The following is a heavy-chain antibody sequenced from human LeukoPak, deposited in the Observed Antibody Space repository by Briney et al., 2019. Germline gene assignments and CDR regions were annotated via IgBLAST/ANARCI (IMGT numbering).Heavy chain of an antibody. V-gene: IGHV2-70*01. D-gene: IGHD3-10*01. Sequence: QTLSLPCYLSWFSLSTSGMCMSWIRQPPRKALEWLALIDWDDDKYYSTSLKTRLTISKDTSKNQVVFTMTNMDPVDTATYYCTRSHDYYGSGFFDSWGQGTLVTVSS. CDR3: TRSHDYYGSGFFDS. CDR2: IDWDDDK. J-gene: IGHJ4*02. CDR1: WFSLSTSGMC.